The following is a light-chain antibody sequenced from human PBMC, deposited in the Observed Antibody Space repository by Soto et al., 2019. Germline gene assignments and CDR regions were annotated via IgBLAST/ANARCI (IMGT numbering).Light chain of an antibody. CDR2: GNN. Sequence: QSVLTQPPSVSGAPGQRVTISCTGSSSNIGAGYDVHWYQQLPGTPPKLVISGNNNRPAGVPDRFSGSKSDTSASLAITGLQAEDEADYYCQSYDSGLSGTIFGGGTKLTVL. CDR3: QSYDSGLSGTI. CDR1: SSNIGAGYD. V-gene: IGLV1-40*01. J-gene: IGLJ2*01.